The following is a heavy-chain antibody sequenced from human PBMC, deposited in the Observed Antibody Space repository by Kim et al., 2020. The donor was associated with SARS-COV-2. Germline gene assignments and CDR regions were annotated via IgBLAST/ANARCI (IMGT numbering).Heavy chain of an antibody. Sequence: SETLSLTCTVSGGSISSGGYYWSWIHQHPGKGLEWIGYIYYSGSTYYNPSLKSRVTISVDTSKNQFSLKLSSVTAADTAVYYCARDQGYCSSTSCYLNYYYGMDVWGQGTTVTVSS. D-gene: IGHD2-2*01. CDR1: GGSISSGGYY. J-gene: IGHJ6*02. CDR3: ARDQGYCSSTSCYLNYYYGMDV. CDR2: IYYSGST. V-gene: IGHV4-31*03.